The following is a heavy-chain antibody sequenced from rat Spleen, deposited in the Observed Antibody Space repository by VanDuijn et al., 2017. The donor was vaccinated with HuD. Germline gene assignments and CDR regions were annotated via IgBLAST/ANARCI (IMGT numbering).Heavy chain of an antibody. CDR3: AKGGYNYGWFAY. V-gene: IGHV5-29*01. CDR1: GFTFSDYY. Sequence: EVQLVESDGGLVQPGRSLKLSCAASGFTFSDYYMAWVRQAPTKGLVWVATISYDGSDTYYRDSVKGRYTISRDNAKSTLNLQMDSLRSEDTATYYCAKGGYNYGWFAYWGHGVMVTVSS. J-gene: IGHJ2*01. CDR2: ISYDGSDT. D-gene: IGHD1-4*01.